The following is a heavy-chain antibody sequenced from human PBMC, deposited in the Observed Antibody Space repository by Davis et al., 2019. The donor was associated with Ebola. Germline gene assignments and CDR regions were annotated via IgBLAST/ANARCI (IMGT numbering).Heavy chain of an antibody. CDR2: IYYSGTT. Sequence: MPSETLSFTCTVSGGSFSTYYWSWVRQPPGKGLEWVGYIYYSGTTHYNPSLRGRVTISVDTSKKHFSLKLGSVTAADTAVYYCARGSQWLGPDYWGQGTLVTVSS. CDR1: GGSFSTYY. CDR3: ARGSQWLGPDY. J-gene: IGHJ4*02. V-gene: IGHV4-59*01. D-gene: IGHD6-19*01.